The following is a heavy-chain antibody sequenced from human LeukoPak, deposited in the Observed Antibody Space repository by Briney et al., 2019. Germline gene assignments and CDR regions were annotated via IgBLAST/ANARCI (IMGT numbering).Heavy chain of an antibody. CDR2: IYHTGSA. CDR3: ARGRSGSSRGYYYYMDV. CDR1: GYSFTSGHY. J-gene: IGHJ6*03. V-gene: IGHV4-38-2*02. D-gene: IGHD1-26*01. Sequence: SETLSLTCSVSGYSFTSGHYWGWIRQPPGKGLEWIANIYHTGSAHYNPSLKSRVTISVDTSKNQFSLKLSSVTAADTAVYYCARGRSGSSRGYYYYMDVWGKGTTVTVSS.